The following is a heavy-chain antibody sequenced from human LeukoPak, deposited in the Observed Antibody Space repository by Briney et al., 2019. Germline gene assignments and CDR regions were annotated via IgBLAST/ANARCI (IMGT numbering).Heavy chain of an antibody. D-gene: IGHD3-3*01. Sequence: GGSLRLSCEASGFMFSNYGMHWVRQAPGKGLEWVAVIWYDGNNKYYADSVKGRFTISRDNAKNTLFLQMNSLRAEDTAVYYCVKSMSGLNDYWGQGTLVTVSS. J-gene: IGHJ4*02. V-gene: IGHV3-33*03. CDR1: GFMFSNYG. CDR2: IWYDGNNK. CDR3: VKSMSGLNDY.